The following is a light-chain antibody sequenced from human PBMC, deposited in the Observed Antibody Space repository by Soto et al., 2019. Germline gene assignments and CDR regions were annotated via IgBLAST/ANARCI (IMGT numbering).Light chain of an antibody. Sequence: EIVLIQSPATLSLSPGARATLSCRASQSVSSNLAWYQQNPGQAPRLLIFDASNRATGIPARFSGSGSGTDFTLTISSLQSEDFTGYDCQQYNNWPPYTFGQLTKLEIK. J-gene: IGKJ2*01. V-gene: IGKV3D-15*01. CDR1: QSVSSN. CDR2: DAS. CDR3: QQYNNWPPYT.